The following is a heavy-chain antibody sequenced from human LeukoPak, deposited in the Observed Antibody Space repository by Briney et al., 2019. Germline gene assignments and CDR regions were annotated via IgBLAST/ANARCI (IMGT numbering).Heavy chain of an antibody. V-gene: IGHV3-23*01. CDR2: ISGSGGST. D-gene: IGHD2-21*02. CDR1: GFTFSSYA. CDR3: AKGRGYIVVVTGDYFDY. Sequence: GGSLRLSCAASGFTFSSYAMSWVRQAPGKGLEWVSAISGSGGSTYYVDSVKGRFTISRDNSKNTLYLQMNSLRAEDTAVYYCAKGRGYIVVVTGDYFDYWGQGTLVTVSS. J-gene: IGHJ4*02.